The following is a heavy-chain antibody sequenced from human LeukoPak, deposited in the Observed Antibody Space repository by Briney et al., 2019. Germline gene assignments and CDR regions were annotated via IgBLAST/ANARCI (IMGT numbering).Heavy chain of an antibody. D-gene: IGHD6-19*01. V-gene: IGHV4-28*01. Sequence: PSETLSLTCAVSGYSISSNNWWGWIRQSPGKGLEWIGDIHYSGTTHNNPSLQSRVTMSLDTSKNYFSLKLSSVTAVDTAVYYCARTTGYASAWRYFDYWGQGILVTVSA. J-gene: IGHJ4*02. CDR1: GYSISSNNW. CDR3: ARTTGYASAWRYFDY. CDR2: IHYSGTT.